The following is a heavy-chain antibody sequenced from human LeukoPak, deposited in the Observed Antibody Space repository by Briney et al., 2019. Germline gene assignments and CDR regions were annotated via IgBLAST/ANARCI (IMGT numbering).Heavy chain of an antibody. Sequence: ESLKISCKGSGYSFTSYWIGWVRQMPGKGLEWMGIIYPGDSDTRYSPSFQGQVTISADKSISTAYLQWSSLKASDTAMYYCARLRLTTVVTTIKNWFDPWGQGTLVTVSS. D-gene: IGHD4-23*01. CDR3: ARLRLTTVVTTIKNWFDP. CDR2: IYPGDSDT. V-gene: IGHV5-51*01. J-gene: IGHJ5*02. CDR1: GYSFTSYW.